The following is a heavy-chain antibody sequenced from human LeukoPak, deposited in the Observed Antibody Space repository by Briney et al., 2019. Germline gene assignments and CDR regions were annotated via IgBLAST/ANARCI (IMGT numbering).Heavy chain of an antibody. D-gene: IGHD2-15*01. CDR1: GVTVSSNY. CDR2: IYSGGST. CDR3: ARMHVAMYDY. V-gene: IGHV3-53*01. J-gene: IGHJ4*02. Sequence: GGSLRLSCAASGVTVSSNYMSWVRQAPGKGLEWVSVIYSGGSTYYADSVKGRFTISRDNSKNTLYLQMNSLRAEDTAVYYCARMHVAMYDYWGQGTLVTVSS.